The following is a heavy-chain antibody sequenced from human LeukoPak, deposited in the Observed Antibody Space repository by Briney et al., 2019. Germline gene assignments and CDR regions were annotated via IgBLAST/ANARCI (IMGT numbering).Heavy chain of an antibody. CDR3: ARTSSGSNPFDY. Sequence: GGSLRLSCAASGFTFSHYWMHWVRQAPGKGLVWVSRINSDATNTGYADSAKGRFTISRDNAENTLYLQMNSLRPEDTAVYYCARTSSGSNPFDYWGQGTLVTVSS. CDR1: GFTFSHYW. D-gene: IGHD1-26*01. CDR2: INSDATNT. V-gene: IGHV3-74*01. J-gene: IGHJ4*02.